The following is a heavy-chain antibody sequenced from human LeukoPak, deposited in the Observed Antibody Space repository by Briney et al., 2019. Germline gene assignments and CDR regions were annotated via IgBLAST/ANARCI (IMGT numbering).Heavy chain of an antibody. V-gene: IGHV3-7*01. CDR3: ARGSMAYAYAFDI. J-gene: IGHJ3*02. Sequence: GGSLRLSCAASGFTFSSHDMHWVRQAPGKGLEWVAIIKQDGNEKYYVDSVKGRFTISRDNAKNSLYLQMNSLRAEDTVVYYCARGSMAYAYAFDIWGQGTMVTVSS. CDR2: IKQDGNEK. CDR1: GFTFSSHD. D-gene: IGHD2/OR15-2a*01.